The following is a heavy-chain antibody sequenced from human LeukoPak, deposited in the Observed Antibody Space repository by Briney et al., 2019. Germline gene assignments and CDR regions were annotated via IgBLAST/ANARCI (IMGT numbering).Heavy chain of an antibody. J-gene: IGHJ4*02. Sequence: GRSLRLSCAASGFTLSSYEMNWVRLAPGKGLEWISYISRTGNSIYYADSVKGRFTISRDSAKNSLYLQMNSLRAEDTAVYYCARGPYSSNWYVDYWGQGTLVTVAS. V-gene: IGHV3-48*03. CDR3: ARGPYSSNWYVDY. D-gene: IGHD6-13*01. CDR2: ISRTGNSI. CDR1: GFTLSSYE.